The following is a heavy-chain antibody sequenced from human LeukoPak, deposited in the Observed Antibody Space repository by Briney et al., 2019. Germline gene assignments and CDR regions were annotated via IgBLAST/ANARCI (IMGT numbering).Heavy chain of an antibody. V-gene: IGHV4-34*01. CDR2: INHSGST. D-gene: IGHD5-18*01. CDR3: ARGKGTGYSYGYPRNFDY. Sequence: SETLSLTCAVYGGSFSGHYWSWIRQPPGKGLEWIGEINHSGSTNYNPSLKSRVTISVDTSKNQFSLKLSSVTAADTAVYYCARGKGTGYSYGYPRNFDYWGQGTLVTVSS. J-gene: IGHJ4*02. CDR1: GGSFSGHY.